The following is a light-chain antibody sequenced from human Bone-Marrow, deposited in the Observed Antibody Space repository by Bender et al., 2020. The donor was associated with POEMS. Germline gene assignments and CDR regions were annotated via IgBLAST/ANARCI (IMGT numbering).Light chain of an antibody. Sequence: QSALTQPRSVSGSPGQSVTISCTGTSSDVGGYSYVSWYQHHPGKAPKLMIYDVSNRPSGVSNRFSGSKSANTASLTISGLQAEDEADYYCSSYTSSSRVFGGGTKLTVL. CDR1: SSDVGGYSY. J-gene: IGLJ2*01. CDR2: DVS. V-gene: IGLV2-14*01. CDR3: SSYTSSSRV.